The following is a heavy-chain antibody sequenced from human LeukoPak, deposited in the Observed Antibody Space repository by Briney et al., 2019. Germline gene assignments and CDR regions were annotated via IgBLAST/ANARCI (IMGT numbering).Heavy chain of an antibody. CDR3: ATGGYSAWCDY. V-gene: IGHV4-4*07. J-gene: IGHJ4*01. D-gene: IGHD6-19*01. CDR1: DGSINTYF. Sequence: PSETLSLTCSVSDGSINTYFWSWIRQPAGEGLEWIGRIDSSGTTSLNPSLKSRVTISQDKSKKQFSLKLSSVTAADTAVYYCATGGYSAWCDYWGHGTQVIVSS. CDR2: IDSSGTT.